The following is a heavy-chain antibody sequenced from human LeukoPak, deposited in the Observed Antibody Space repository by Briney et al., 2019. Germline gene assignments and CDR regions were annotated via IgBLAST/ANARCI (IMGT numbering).Heavy chain of an antibody. CDR3: ARGVRGSTAAGTFDY. V-gene: IGHV1-18*01. D-gene: IGHD6-13*01. Sequence: GASVKVSCKASGYTFTSYGISWVRQAPGQGLEWMGWISAYNGNTNCAQKLQGRVTMTTDTSTSTAYMELRSLRSDDTAVYYCARGVRGSTAAGTFDYWGQGTLVTVSS. CDR2: ISAYNGNT. CDR1: GYTFTSYG. J-gene: IGHJ4*02.